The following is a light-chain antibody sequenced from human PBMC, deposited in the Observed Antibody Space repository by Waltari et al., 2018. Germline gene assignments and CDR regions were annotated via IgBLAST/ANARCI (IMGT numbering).Light chain of an antibody. CDR2: ITN. J-gene: IGLJ3*02. CDR3: AAWDDSLNGVV. Sequence: QSVLTQSPSASGTPGQRVTIPCSGSSSNIGHNYLNWYQQFPGTAPKLLMSITNQRPSGVPDRFSGSKSGTSASLAISGLQSEDEADYYCAAWDDSLNGVVFGGGTRLTVL. V-gene: IGLV1-44*01. CDR1: SSNIGHNY.